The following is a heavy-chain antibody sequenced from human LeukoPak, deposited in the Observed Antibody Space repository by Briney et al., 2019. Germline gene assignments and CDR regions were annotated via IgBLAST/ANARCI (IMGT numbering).Heavy chain of an antibody. CDR3: MMSLTAHYYYGMDV. J-gene: IGHJ6*02. Sequence: PGGSLRLSCAASGFTFSSYWMSWVRQAPGKGLGWVANIKQDGSEKYYVDSVKGRFTISRDSTKNSLYLQMNSLRAEDTAVYHCMMSLTAHYYYGMDVWGQGTTATVSS. CDR1: GFTFSSYW. D-gene: IGHD2-21*02. V-gene: IGHV3-7*02. CDR2: IKQDGSEK.